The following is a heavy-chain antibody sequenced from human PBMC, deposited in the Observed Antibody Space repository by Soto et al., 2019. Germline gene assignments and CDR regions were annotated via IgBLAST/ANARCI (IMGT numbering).Heavy chain of an antibody. CDR3: ARAQMHGEY. J-gene: IGHJ4*02. Sequence: EVQLVESGGGLVQPGGSLRLSCAASGFSLGPYWMHWVHQVPGKGLVWVARINGDGSTTNYADSVTGRFTISRDNAKNTLYLQMNSLRAEDTAVYHCARAQMHGEYWGQGTLVTVSS. CDR1: GFSLGPYW. V-gene: IGHV3-74*01. CDR2: INGDGSTT.